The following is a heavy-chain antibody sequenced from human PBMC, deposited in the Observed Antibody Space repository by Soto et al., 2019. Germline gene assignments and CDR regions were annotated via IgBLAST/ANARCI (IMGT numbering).Heavy chain of an antibody. CDR3: ARDYDFWSGYSPLFATDYYYYMDV. D-gene: IGHD3-3*01. Sequence: ASVKVSCKASGYTFTSYGISWVRQAPGQGLEWMGWISAYNGNTNYAQKLQGRVTMTTDTSTSTAYMELRSLRSDDTAVYYCARDYDFWSGYSPLFATDYYYYMDVWGKGTTVTVS. J-gene: IGHJ6*03. CDR2: ISAYNGNT. V-gene: IGHV1-18*01. CDR1: GYTFTSYG.